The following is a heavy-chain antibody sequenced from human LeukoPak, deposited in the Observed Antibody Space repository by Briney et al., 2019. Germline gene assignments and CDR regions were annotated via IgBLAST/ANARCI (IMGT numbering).Heavy chain of an antibody. V-gene: IGHV4-34*01. Sequence: PSETLSLTCAVYGGSFSGYYWSWIRQPPGKGLEWIGEINHSGSTNYNPSLKSRVTISVDTSKNQFSLKLSSVTAADTAVYYCARGHTPPDKGSSLELDYWGQGTLVTVSS. D-gene: IGHD1-26*01. CDR3: ARGHTPPDKGSSLELDY. CDR2: INHSGST. CDR1: GGSFSGYY. J-gene: IGHJ4*02.